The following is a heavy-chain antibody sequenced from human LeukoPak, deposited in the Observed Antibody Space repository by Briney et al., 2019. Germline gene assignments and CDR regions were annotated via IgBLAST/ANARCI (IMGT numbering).Heavy chain of an antibody. CDR1: GYTFTGYY. J-gene: IGHJ4*02. V-gene: IGHV1-46*01. CDR3: ASAGSYYVSFDY. Sequence: ASVKVSCKASGYTFTGYYKHWVRQAPGQGLEWMGWINPNSGSTSYAQKFQGRVTMTRDMSTSTVYMELSSLRSEDTAVYYCASAGSYYVSFDYWGQGTLVTVSS. CDR2: INPNSGST. D-gene: IGHD1-26*01.